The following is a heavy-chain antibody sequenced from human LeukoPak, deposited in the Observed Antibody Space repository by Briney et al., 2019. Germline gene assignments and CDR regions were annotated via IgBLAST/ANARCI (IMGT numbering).Heavy chain of an antibody. V-gene: IGHV4-30-4*01. CDR3: ARGYSRIRGWFDP. Sequence: PSQTLSLTCTVSVGSISRGDYYCSWIRQPPGKGLEWIGYIYYSGSAFYNPSLKSRVSISVDTSKNQFSFKLSAVTAADTAVYYCARGYSRIRGWFDPWGQGTPVTVSS. CDR2: IYYSGSA. J-gene: IGHJ5*02. CDR1: VGSISRGDYY. D-gene: IGHD6-13*01.